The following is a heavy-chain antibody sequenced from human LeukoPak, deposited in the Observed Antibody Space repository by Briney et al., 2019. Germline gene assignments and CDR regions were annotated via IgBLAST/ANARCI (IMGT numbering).Heavy chain of an antibody. V-gene: IGHV3-53*01. CDR1: GFTVSNNY. D-gene: IGHD1-26*01. CDR2: IYSGGST. CDR3: ARGGSSGSYYFDY. J-gene: IGHJ4*02. Sequence: GGSLRLSCAASGFTVSNNYMSWVRQAPGKGLEWVALIYSGGSTYYADSVKGRFTISRDNSKNTLDLQMNSLRVEDTAVYYCARGGSSGSYYFDYRGQGTLVTVSS.